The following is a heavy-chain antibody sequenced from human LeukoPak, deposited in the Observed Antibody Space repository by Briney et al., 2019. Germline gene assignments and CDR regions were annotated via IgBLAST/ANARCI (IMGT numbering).Heavy chain of an antibody. J-gene: IGHJ4*02. CDR2: ISAYNGNT. D-gene: IGHD3-22*01. CDR3: ARDANYDSSGYTPFDY. CDR1: GYTFTSYG. Sequence: ASVKVSCKASGYTFTSYGISWVRQAPAQGREWMGWISAYNGNTNYAQKLQGRVTMTTDTSTSTAYIELRSLRSDDTAVYYCARDANYDSSGYTPFDYWGQGTLVTVSS. V-gene: IGHV1-18*01.